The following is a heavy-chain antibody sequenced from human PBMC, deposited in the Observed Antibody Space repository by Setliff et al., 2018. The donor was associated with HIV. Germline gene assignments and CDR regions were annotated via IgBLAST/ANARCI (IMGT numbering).Heavy chain of an antibody. J-gene: IGHJ3*02. Sequence: GGSLRLSCAASGFTFDRFWMHWVRQAPGKGLEWVAVISYDGTKKYYGDSVKGRFTISRDNSKNTLYLQMNNLRSEDTAVYYCARDFRIIVPDVFDIWGRGTMVTVSS. CDR1: GFTFDRFW. D-gene: IGHD2-15*01. V-gene: IGHV3-30-3*01. CDR2: ISYDGTKK. CDR3: ARDFRIIVPDVFDI.